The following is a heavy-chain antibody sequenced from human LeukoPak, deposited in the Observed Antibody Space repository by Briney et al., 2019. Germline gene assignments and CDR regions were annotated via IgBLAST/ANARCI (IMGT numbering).Heavy chain of an antibody. V-gene: IGHV3-7*01. CDR1: GFSFSNYW. J-gene: IGHJ4*02. CDR2: IKQDGSEK. D-gene: IGHD2-21*02. CDR3: ARDVTY. Sequence: GGSLRLSCAASGFSFSNYWMTWVRQAPGKGLEWVANIKQDGSEKYYVDSVKGRFTISRDNAKNSLYLQMNSLRAEDTAVYYCARDVTYWGQGTLFTVSS.